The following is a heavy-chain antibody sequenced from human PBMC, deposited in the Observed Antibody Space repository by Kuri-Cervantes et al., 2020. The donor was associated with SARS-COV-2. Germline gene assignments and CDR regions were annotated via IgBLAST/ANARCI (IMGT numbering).Heavy chain of an antibody. D-gene: IGHD3-22*01. J-gene: IGHJ4*02. CDR2: ISYDGSNK. CDR3: AREVTYYYDSSGYYTLDY. CDR1: GFTFSSYA. V-gene: IGHV3-30*07. Sequence: GGSLRLSCAASGFTFSSYAMHWVRQAPGKGLEWVAVISYDGSNKYYADSVKGRFTISRDNSKNTLYLQMNSLRAEDTAVYYCAREVTYYYDSSGYYTLDYWGQGTLVTVSS.